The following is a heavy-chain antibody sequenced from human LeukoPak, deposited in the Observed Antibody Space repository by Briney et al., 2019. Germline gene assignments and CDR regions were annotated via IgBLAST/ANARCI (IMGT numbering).Heavy chain of an antibody. J-gene: IGHJ4*02. V-gene: IGHV1-2*04. CDR2: INPNSGGT. Sequence: ASVKVSCKASGYTFTGYYMHWVRQAPGQGLEWMGWINPNSGGTNYAQEFQGWVTMTRDTSISTAYMELSRLRSDDTAVYYCARAYSSGWWDPYYFDYWGQGTLVTVSS. CDR1: GYTFTGYY. CDR3: ARAYSSGWWDPYYFDY. D-gene: IGHD6-19*01.